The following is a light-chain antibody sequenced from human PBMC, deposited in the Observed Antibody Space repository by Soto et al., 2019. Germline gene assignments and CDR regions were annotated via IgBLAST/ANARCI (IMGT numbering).Light chain of an antibody. V-gene: IGKV3-15*01. CDR2: AAS. J-gene: IGKJ3*01. CDR3: QEYSEWPLFT. CDR1: QSVGRN. Sequence: EIVVTQSPGILSVSPGDRATLSCRASQSVGRNLAWYHQKPGQAPTLLIYAASTRATGLPARFSGSGSGTDFTLIISSLEAEDFAVYYCQEYSEWPLFTFGPGTRVDIK.